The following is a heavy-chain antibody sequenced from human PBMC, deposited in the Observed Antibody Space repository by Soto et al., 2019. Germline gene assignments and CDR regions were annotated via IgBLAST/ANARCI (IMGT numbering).Heavy chain of an antibody. V-gene: IGHV4-59*01. CDR1: GGSISSYY. CDR3: ARERRTYYYGSGFNY. Sequence: SETLSLTCTLSGGSISSYYWSGIPQPPGKGLEWIGYIYYSGSTNYNPSLKSRVTISVDTSKNQFSLKLSSVTAADTAVYYCARERRTYYYGSGFNYWGQGTLVTVSS. CDR2: IYYSGST. J-gene: IGHJ4*02. D-gene: IGHD3-10*01.